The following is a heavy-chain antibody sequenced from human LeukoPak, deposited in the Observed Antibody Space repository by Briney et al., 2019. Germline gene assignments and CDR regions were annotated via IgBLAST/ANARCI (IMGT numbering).Heavy chain of an antibody. Sequence: ASVKVSCKASGYTFTSYGISWVRQAPGQGLEWMGWINPNSGGTNYAQKFQGRVTMTRDTSISTAYMELSRLRSDDTAVYYCARGRGLRTTVTNQPYYYYMDVWGKGTTVTVSS. CDR3: ARGRGLRTTVTNQPYYYYMDV. CDR1: GYTFTSYG. J-gene: IGHJ6*03. CDR2: INPNSGGT. V-gene: IGHV1-2*02. D-gene: IGHD4-17*01.